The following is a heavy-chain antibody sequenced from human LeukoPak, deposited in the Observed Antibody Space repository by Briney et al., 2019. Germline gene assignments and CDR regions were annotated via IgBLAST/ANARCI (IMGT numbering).Heavy chain of an antibody. CDR1: GYTFTGYY. CDR2: ISPNSGET. D-gene: IGHD1-26*01. Sequence: ASVKVSCKDSGYTFTGYYLHWVRQAPGQGLEWMGWISPNSGETNSAQKFQGRVTMIRDTSISTAYMELSSLTSDDTAVYYCARAPGAGTYLDYWGQGTLVTVSS. V-gene: IGHV1-2*02. CDR3: ARAPGAGTYLDY. J-gene: IGHJ4*02.